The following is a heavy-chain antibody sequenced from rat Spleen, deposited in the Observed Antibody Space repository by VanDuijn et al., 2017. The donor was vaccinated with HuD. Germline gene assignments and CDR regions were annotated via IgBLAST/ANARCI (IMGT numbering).Heavy chain of an antibody. V-gene: IGHV5-46*01. J-gene: IGHJ4*01. CDR1: GFTFSSFP. D-gene: IGHD1-12*03. CDR2: ISTSGGST. CDR3: ARHHYDGYYHGPVFGVMDA. Sequence: EVQLVESDGGLVQPGRSMKLSCAASGFTFSSFPMAWVRQAPTKGLEWVATISTSGGSTYYRDSVKGRFTISRDNAKSTLYLQMDSLRSEDTAIYSCARHHYDGYYHGPVFGVMDAWGQGASVTVSS.